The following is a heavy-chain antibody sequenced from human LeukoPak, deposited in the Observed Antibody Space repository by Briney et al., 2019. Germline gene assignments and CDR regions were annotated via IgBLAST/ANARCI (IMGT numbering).Heavy chain of an antibody. V-gene: IGHV3-21*01. D-gene: IGHD2-15*01. J-gene: IGHJ4*02. CDR1: GFTFSSYS. Sequence: GGSLRLSCAAPGFTFSSYSMNWVRQAPGKGLEWVSSISSSSSYIYYADSVKGRFTISRDNAKNSLYLQMNSLGAEDTAVYYCARVRCSGGSCRYYFDYWGQGTLVTVSS. CDR3: ARVRCSGGSCRYYFDY. CDR2: ISSSSSYI.